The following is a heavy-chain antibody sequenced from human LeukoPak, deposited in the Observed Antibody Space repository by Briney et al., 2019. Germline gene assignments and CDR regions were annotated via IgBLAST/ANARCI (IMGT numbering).Heavy chain of an antibody. CDR3: VKDVGRNYYYGMDV. V-gene: IGHV3-9*01. Sequence: GGPLRLSCAASGFTFDVYAMHWVRQAPGKGLEWVSGISWNSGTVGYADSVKGRFTISRDNAKNSLYLQMNSLRAEDTALYYCVKDVGRNYYYGMDVWGQGTTVTVSS. CDR1: GFTFDVYA. CDR2: ISWNSGTV. J-gene: IGHJ6*02.